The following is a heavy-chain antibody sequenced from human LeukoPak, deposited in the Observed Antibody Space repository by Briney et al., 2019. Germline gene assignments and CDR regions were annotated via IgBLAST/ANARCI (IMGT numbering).Heavy chain of an antibody. CDR2: IDRSGSSI. CDR3: ARGHTGLEV. V-gene: IGHV3-11*01. CDR1: GLTLSDYY. J-gene: IGHJ6*02. Sequence: PGGSLRLSCAACGLTLSDYYMSWIRQTPGKGLEWVSYIDRSGSSIYYADSVRGRFTVSRDNAKNSLFLQMNNLRAEDTALYYCARGHTGLEVWGQGTTVTVSS.